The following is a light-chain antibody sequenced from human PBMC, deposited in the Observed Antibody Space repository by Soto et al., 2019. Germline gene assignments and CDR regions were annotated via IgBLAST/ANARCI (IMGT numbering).Light chain of an antibody. CDR2: GAS. CDR3: QQYNNWPPS. V-gene: IGKV3-15*01. J-gene: IGKJ1*01. Sequence: EIVMTQSPATLSVSPGERATLSCRASQSVSGNLAWYQQKPGQAPRLLIYGASTRATGIPARFCGSGSGTASTPTISSLQSEDFAVYYCQQYNNWPPSFGQGTKVEIK. CDR1: QSVSGN.